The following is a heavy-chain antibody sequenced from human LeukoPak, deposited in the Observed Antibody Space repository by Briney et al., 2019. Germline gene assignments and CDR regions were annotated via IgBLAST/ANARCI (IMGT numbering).Heavy chain of an antibody. D-gene: IGHD3-10*01. Sequence: PSETLSLTCTVSGGSISNYYWSWIRQPPGKGLEWIGYIYYSGSTNYNPSLKSRVTISVDTSKNQFSLKLSSVTAADTAVYYCARMGYYYGSGSYNWFDPWGQGTLVTVSS. J-gene: IGHJ5*02. CDR3: ARMGYYYGSGSYNWFDP. CDR1: GGSISNYY. V-gene: IGHV4-59*12. CDR2: IYYSGST.